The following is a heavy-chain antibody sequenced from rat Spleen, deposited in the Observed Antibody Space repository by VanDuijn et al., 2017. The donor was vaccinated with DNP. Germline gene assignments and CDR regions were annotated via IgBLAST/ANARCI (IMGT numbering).Heavy chain of an antibody. J-gene: IGHJ2*01. D-gene: IGHD5-1*01. CDR3: ATQALGGGLDY. Sequence: EVQLVVTGGGLVQPGRSLKLSCVASGFTFSGYYMAWVRQAPTKGLEWVACISHNGGYTYYRDSVKGRFTISRDHAKPSLYLQMNSLRSEDTGTYYCATQALGGGLDYWGQGVMVTVSS. V-gene: IGHV5-20*01. CDR1: GFTFSGYY. CDR2: ISHNGGYT.